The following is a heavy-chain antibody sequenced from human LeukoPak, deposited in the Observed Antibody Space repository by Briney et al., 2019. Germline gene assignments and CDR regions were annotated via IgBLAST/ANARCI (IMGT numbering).Heavy chain of an antibody. CDR3: ARDASSSSPLDY. Sequence: SETLSLTCGVYGGSVSDYSWSWIRQPPGKGLEFIWEINHSVNTNCNPSLKSRVTISVDTSKNQFSLKLSSVTAADTAVYYCARDASSSSPLDYWGRGTLVTVSS. CDR1: GGSVSDYS. CDR2: INHSVNT. V-gene: IGHV4-34*01. D-gene: IGHD6-19*01. J-gene: IGHJ4*02.